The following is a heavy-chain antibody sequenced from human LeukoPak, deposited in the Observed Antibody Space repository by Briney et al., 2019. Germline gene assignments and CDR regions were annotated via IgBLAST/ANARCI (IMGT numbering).Heavy chain of an antibody. Sequence: SSETLSLTCTVSAASISSSSYYSGWIRQPPGKGLEWIGSIYYSGSTYYHPSLKSRVTISVDTPKHQFSLQLSSVTAADTAVYYCARARPSLPQRWYYYDSSGQGGFDYWGQGTLVTVSS. CDR1: AASISSSSYY. D-gene: IGHD3-22*01. J-gene: IGHJ4*02. V-gene: IGHV4-39*07. CDR2: IYYSGST. CDR3: ARARPSLPQRWYYYDSSGQGGFDY.